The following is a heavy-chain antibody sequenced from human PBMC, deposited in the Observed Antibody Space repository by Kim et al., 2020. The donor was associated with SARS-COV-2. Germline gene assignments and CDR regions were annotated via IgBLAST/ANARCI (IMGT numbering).Heavy chain of an antibody. Sequence: GGSLRLSCAASGFTFDDYTMHWVRQAPGKGLEWVSLISWDGGSTYYADSVKGRFTISRDNSKNSLYLQMNSLRTEDTALYYCAKVRYSSSYPGYFDYWGQGTLVTVSS. CDR2: ISWDGGST. D-gene: IGHD6-6*01. J-gene: IGHJ4*02. CDR3: AKVRYSSSYPGYFDY. V-gene: IGHV3-43*01. CDR1: GFTFDDYT.